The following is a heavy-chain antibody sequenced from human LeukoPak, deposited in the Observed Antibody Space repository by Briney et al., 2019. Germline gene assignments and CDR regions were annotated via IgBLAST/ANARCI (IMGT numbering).Heavy chain of an antibody. J-gene: IGHJ4*02. V-gene: IGHV3-23*01. D-gene: IGHD3-10*01. Sequence: GGSLRLSCAASGFTFNNYLMSWVRQAPGKGLEWVSGLFTGGGRTLYADSVKGRFTISGDTSRTTLYLQMNGLRAEDTAVYYCAKECDYSPGHKFDLWGQGTLVTVSS. CDR2: LFTGGGRT. CDR1: GFTFNNYL. CDR3: AKECDYSPGHKFDL.